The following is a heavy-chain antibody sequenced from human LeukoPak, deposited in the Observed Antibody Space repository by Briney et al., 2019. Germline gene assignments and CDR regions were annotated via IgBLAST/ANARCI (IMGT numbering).Heavy chain of an antibody. D-gene: IGHD3-16*01. CDR2: IYCSGST. J-gene: IGHJ4*02. V-gene: IGHV4-59*08. CDR3: ARGVYISDY. Sequence: SETLSLTCTVSGGSISSYYWSWIRQPPGKGLEWIGYIYCSGSTNYNPSLKSRVTISVDTSKNQFSLKLSSVTAADTAVYYCARGVYISDYWGQGTLVTVSS. CDR1: GGSISSYY.